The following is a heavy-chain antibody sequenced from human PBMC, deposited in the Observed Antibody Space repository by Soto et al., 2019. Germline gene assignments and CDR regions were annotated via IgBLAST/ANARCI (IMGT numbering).Heavy chain of an antibody. CDR3: AVGTNDYGDYDGSYYSGMDV. CDR2: IYPSGST. J-gene: IGHJ6*02. V-gene: IGHV4-4*02. Sequence: QVQLQESGPGLVKPSGTLSLTCAVSGGSISSSNWWSRGRQPPGKGLEWIGEIYPSGSTNYNTSLTSRVTITVDKSKNKFALKLSSVTAADTAVYYCAVGTNDYGDYDGSYYSGMDVWGQGTTVTVSS. CDR1: GGSISSSNW. D-gene: IGHD4-17*01.